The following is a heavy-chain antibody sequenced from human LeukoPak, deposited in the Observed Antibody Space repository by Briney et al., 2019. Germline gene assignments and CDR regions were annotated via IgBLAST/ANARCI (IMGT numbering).Heavy chain of an antibody. CDR2: IYSGGST. CDR3: AKELGQWLPTGYYGMDV. CDR1: GFTASSNY. Sequence: GGSLRLSCAASGFTASSNYMSWVRQAPGKGLEWVSVIYSGGSTYYADSVKGRFTISRDNSKNTLYLQMNSLRAEDTAVYYCAKELGQWLPTGYYGMDVWGQGTTVTVSS. J-gene: IGHJ6*02. D-gene: IGHD6-19*01. V-gene: IGHV3-53*01.